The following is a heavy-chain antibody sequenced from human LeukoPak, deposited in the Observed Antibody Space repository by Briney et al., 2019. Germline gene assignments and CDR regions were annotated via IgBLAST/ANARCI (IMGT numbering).Heavy chain of an antibody. J-gene: IGHJ4*02. CDR3: AKTRPLDSSSWSHGDY. Sequence: PGGSLRLSCAASGFIVSSNYMSWVRQAPGKGLEWVSVIYSGGSTYYADSVKGRFTISRDNSKNTLYLQMNSLRAEDTAVYYCAKTRPLDSSSWSHGDYWGQGTLVTVSS. CDR2: IYSGGST. V-gene: IGHV3-53*01. CDR1: GFIVSSNY. D-gene: IGHD6-13*01.